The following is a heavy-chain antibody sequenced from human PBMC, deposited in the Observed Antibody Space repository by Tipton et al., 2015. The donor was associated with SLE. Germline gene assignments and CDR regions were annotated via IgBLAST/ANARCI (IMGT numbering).Heavy chain of an antibody. CDR1: GGSISSGNW. Sequence: TLSLTCTVSGGSISSGNWLSWVRQPPGKGLEWIGEIYHSGSTNYNPSLKSRVTISVDKSKNQFSLKLSSVAAADTAVYYCASTGYSRVDIWGQGTMATVSS. D-gene: IGHD6-13*01. J-gene: IGHJ3*02. CDR2: IYHSGST. CDR3: ASTGYSRVDI. V-gene: IGHV4-4*02.